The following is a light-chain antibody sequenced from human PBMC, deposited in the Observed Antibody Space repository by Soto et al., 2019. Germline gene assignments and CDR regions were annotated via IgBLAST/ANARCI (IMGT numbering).Light chain of an antibody. J-gene: IGLJ1*01. CDR1: SADVGGCNY. V-gene: IGLV2-14*01. CDR3: GSCTTSSILV. Sequence: QSALTQPASVSGSPGQSITISCTGTSADVGGCNYVSWYQQHPDKAPKVVIYEVSNRPSEVSNRFSGSKSGNTASLTISGLQAEDEADYYCGSCTTSSILVFGTGTKVTVL. CDR2: EVS.